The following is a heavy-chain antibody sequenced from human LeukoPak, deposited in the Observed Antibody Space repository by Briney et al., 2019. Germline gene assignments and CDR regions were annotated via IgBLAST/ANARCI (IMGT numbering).Heavy chain of an antibody. V-gene: IGHV4-34*01. D-gene: IGHD1-26*01. CDR3: AREVVGTIDY. J-gene: IGHJ4*02. CDR1: GGSFSGYY. Sequence: SETLSLTCAVYGGSFSGYYWSWIRQPPGKGLEWIGEINHSGSTNYNPSLKSRVTISVDTSKNQFSLKLSSVTAADTAVYYCAREVVGTIDYWGQGILVTVSS. CDR2: INHSGST.